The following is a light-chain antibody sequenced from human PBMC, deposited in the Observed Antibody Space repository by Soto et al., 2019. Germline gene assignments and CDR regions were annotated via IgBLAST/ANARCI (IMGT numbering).Light chain of an antibody. CDR1: SSDVGGYNY. Sequence: QSALTQPPSASGSPGQSVTISCTGTSSDVGGYNYVSWYQHHPGKAPKLMIYDVSKRPSGVPDRFSGSKSGNTASLTASGLQAEDEADYYCSSYAGSNNYVFGTGTKLTVL. CDR3: SSYAGSNNYV. J-gene: IGLJ1*01. CDR2: DVS. V-gene: IGLV2-8*01.